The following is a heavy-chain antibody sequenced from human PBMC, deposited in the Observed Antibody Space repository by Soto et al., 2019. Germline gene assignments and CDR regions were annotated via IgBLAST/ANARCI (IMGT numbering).Heavy chain of an antibody. J-gene: IGHJ6*02. CDR2: IYYSGST. CDR3: ARDRRVRTYYYYGMDV. CDR1: GGSVSSGSYY. Sequence: SETLSLTCTVSGGSVSSGSYYWSWIRQPPGKGLEWIGYIYYSGSTNYNPSLESRVTISVDTSKNQFSLKLSSVTAADTAVYYCARDRRVRTYYYYGMDVWGQGTTVTVSS. V-gene: IGHV4-61*01. D-gene: IGHD1-7*01.